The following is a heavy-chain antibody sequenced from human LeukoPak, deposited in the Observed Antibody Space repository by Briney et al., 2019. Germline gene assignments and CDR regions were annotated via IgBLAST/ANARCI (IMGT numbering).Heavy chain of an antibody. CDR1: GGSISIGDYY. J-gene: IGHJ3*02. D-gene: IGHD3-22*01. CDR3: ARGDSSGTENAFDI. V-gene: IGHV4-31*11. CDR2: IYYTGST. Sequence: PSETLSLTCAVSGGSISIGDYYWTWIRQHPGKVLEWIGYIYYTGSTYYNLSLRSRVTMSVDTSKRQFSLNLNSVTAADTAVYYCARGDSSGTENAFDIWGQGTLVTVSS.